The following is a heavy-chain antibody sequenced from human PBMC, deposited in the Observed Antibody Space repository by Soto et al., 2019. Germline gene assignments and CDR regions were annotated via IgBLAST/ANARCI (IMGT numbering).Heavy chain of an antibody. J-gene: IGHJ4*02. Sequence: SATLSRTWTVSFGAFSIGSYYCNWIRQPPGKGLEWIGYIYYSGSTNYNPSLKSRVTISVDTSKNQFSLKLSSVTAADTAVYYCARSPPRYYYGSGSYLGGFDYWGQGTLVTVSS. CDR3: ARSPPRYYYGSGSYLGGFDY. V-gene: IGHV4-61*01. D-gene: IGHD3-10*01. CDR1: FGAFSIGSYY. CDR2: IYYSGST.